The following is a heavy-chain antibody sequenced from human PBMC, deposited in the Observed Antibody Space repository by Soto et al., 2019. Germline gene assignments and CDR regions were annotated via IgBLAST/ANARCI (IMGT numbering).Heavy chain of an antibody. D-gene: IGHD2-15*01. CDR3: ARQTKRYCSGGSCYSYFDY. CDR1: GGSFSGYY. V-gene: IGHV4-34*01. CDR2: INHSGST. J-gene: IGHJ4*02. Sequence: QVQLQQWGAGLLKPSETLSLTCAVYGGSFSGYYWSWIRQPPGKGLEWFGEINHSGSTNYNPSLKSRVTISEDTSKNQFSLKLSSVTAADTAVYYCARQTKRYCSGGSCYSYFDYWGQGTLVTVSS.